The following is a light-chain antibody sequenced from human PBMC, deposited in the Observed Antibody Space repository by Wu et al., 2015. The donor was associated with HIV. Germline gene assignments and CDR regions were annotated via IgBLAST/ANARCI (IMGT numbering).Light chain of an antibody. Sequence: EIVMTQSPATLSVSLGETATLSCRASRGVSSNFAWYQQKPGQSPRLLIYSVSTRATGIPARFSGSGSGSEFTLTISSMQSEDFAVYYCQRYSNWPQTFGQGTKVEIK. CDR1: RGVSSN. V-gene: IGKV3-15*01. CDR3: QRYSNWPQT. CDR2: SVS. J-gene: IGKJ1*01.